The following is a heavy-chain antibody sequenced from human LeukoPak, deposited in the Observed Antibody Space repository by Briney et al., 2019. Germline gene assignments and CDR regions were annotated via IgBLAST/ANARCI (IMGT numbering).Heavy chain of an antibody. CDR3: AKDLKAGDGIWLNDC. Sequence: GGSLRLSCAGSGFTLSSHSMNWVRQAPGKGLEWVSYISSSGSTIYYADSVKGRFTISRDNSKNTLYLQMNSLRAEDTAVYYCAKDLKAGDGIWLNDCWGQGTLVTVSS. J-gene: IGHJ4*02. D-gene: IGHD3-9*01. CDR2: ISSSGSTI. V-gene: IGHV3-48*01. CDR1: GFTLSSHS.